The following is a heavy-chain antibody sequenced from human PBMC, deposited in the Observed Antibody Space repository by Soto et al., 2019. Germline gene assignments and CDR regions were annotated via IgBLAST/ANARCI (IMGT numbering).Heavy chain of an antibody. Sequence: ASETLSLTCTVSGGSISSGDYYWSWIRQPPGKGLEWIGYIYYSGSTYYNPSLKSRVTISVDTSKNQFSLKLSSVTAADTAVYYCARYSGYEPFDYWGQGTLVTVSS. CDR3: ARYSGYEPFDY. D-gene: IGHD5-12*01. J-gene: IGHJ4*02. CDR1: GGSISSGDYY. V-gene: IGHV4-30-4*01. CDR2: IYYSGST.